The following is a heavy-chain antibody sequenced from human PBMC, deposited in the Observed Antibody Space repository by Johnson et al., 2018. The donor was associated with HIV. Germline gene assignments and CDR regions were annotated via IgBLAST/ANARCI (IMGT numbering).Heavy chain of an antibody. CDR1: GFTFSSYW. D-gene: IGHD4-23*01. Sequence: VQLVESGGGLVQPGGSLRLSCAASGFTFSSYWMSWVRQAPGKGLEWVASIKQDGSEKYYVDSVKGRFTISRDNAKNSLYLQVNSLRAEDTAVYYCANLGDYGGNNGFDIWGQGTMVTVSS. J-gene: IGHJ3*02. CDR3: ANLGDYGGNNGFDI. V-gene: IGHV3-7*02. CDR2: IKQDGSEK.